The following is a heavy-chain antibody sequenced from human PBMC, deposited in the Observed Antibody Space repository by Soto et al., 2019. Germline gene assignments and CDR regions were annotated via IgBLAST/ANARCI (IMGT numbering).Heavy chain of an antibody. J-gene: IGHJ4*02. V-gene: IGHV1-18*01. CDR3: ARDDSTGGFDF. CDR2: ISAYNGNA. CDR1: GYTFTSYG. D-gene: IGHD6-19*01. Sequence: EASVKVSCKASGYTFTSYGISWVRQAPGQGLEWMGWISAYNGNANYTQKLQGRVTMTTDTSTSTAYMELRSLRSDDTAVYYCARDDSTGGFDFWGRGTLVTVSS.